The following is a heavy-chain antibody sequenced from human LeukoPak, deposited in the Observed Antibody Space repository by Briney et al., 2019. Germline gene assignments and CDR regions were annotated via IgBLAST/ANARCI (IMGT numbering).Heavy chain of an antibody. V-gene: IGHV3-74*01. Sequence: PGGSLRLSCAASGFTFSSYWMHWVRQAPGKGLVWVSRINSDGSSKSYADSVKGRFTISRDNAKDTLYLQMNSLRAEATAVYYCARDQHGDYVFDYWGQGTLVTVSS. CDR1: GFTFSSYW. CDR2: INSDGSSK. D-gene: IGHD4-17*01. CDR3: ARDQHGDYVFDY. J-gene: IGHJ4*02.